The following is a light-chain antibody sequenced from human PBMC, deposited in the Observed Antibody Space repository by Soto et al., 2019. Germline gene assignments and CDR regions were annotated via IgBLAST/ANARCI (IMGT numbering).Light chain of an antibody. CDR2: AAS. CDR3: QQRDSWPWT. Sequence: GARVTITCRASQSISSWLAWYQQKPGKAPKLLIYAASTLQYGVPARFSGSGSGTDFTLTISSLEPEDFAVYYCQQRDSWPWTFGQGTKVDI. J-gene: IGKJ1*01. V-gene: IGKV1-5*01. CDR1: QSISSW.